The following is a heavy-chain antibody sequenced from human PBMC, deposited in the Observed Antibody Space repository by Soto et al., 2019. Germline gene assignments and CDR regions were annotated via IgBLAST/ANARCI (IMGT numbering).Heavy chain of an antibody. D-gene: IGHD5-12*01. CDR3: ATGRSGYSGYETYYYYGMDV. V-gene: IGHV1-69*06. J-gene: IGHJ6*02. CDR2: IIPIFGTA. CDR1: GGTFSSYA. Sequence: QVQLVQSGAEVKKPGSSVKVSCKASGGTFSSYAISWVRQAPGQGLEWMGGIIPIFGTANYAQKFQGRVTITADKSTSTAYMELSSLRSEDTAVYYCATGRSGYSGYETYYYYGMDVWGQGTTVTVSS.